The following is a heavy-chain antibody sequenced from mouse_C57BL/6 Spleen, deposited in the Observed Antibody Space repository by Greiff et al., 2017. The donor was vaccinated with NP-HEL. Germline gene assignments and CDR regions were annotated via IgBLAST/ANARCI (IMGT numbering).Heavy chain of an antibody. CDR1: GYTFTSYW. V-gene: IGHV1-64*01. CDR2: IHPNSGST. Sequence: QVQLQQPGAELVKPGASVKLSCKASGYTFTSYWMHWVKQRPGQGLEWIGMIHPNSGSTNYNEKFKSKATLTVDKSSSTAYMQLSSLTSEDSAVYYCAREGSSYVEGFDYWGQGTTLTVSS. J-gene: IGHJ2*01. D-gene: IGHD1-1*01. CDR3: AREGSSYVEGFDY.